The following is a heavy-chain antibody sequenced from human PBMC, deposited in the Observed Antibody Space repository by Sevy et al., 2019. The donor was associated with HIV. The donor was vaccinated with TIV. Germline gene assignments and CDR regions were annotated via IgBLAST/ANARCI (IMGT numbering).Heavy chain of an antibody. CDR3: TTGGYPLQH. D-gene: IGHD6-13*01. V-gene: IGHV3-15*01. CDR1: GFTFNNVW. Sequence: GGSLRLSCAVSGFTFNNVWMSWVRQTPGKGLEWVGHSKSKIDGGTTDYAAPVKGRLTISRDDSKNTLYLQMSSLKTEETAVYYCTTGGYPLQHWGQGTLVTVSS. J-gene: IGHJ1*01. CDR2: SKSKIDGGTT.